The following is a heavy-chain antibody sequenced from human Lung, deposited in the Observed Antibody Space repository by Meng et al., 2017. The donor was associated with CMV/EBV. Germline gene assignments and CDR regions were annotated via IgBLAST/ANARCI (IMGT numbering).Heavy chain of an antibody. D-gene: IGHD2-21*02. CDR2: IYHSAST. V-gene: IGHV4-4*02. J-gene: IGHJ4*02. CDR1: STF. CDR3: ARIERRRILKYCGSDCSTTDY. Sequence: STFCTWVRQVPVMGLEWLGDIYHSASTNYTPSLKSRVTISVDKFKNQFSLKLGSVTAADTAVYYCARIERRRILKYCGSDCSTTDYWGQGTLVTVSS.